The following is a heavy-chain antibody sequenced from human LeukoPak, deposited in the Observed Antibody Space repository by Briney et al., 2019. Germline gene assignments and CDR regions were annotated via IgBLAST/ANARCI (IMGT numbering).Heavy chain of an antibody. CDR1: GFTFSSYW. CDR3: ARGAPRSGSHGSFDY. CDR2: INSDGSST. V-gene: IGHV3-74*01. J-gene: IGHJ4*02. D-gene: IGHD1-26*01. Sequence: GGSLRLSCAASGFTFSSYWMHWVRQAPGKGLVWVSRINSDGSSTSYADSVKGRFTISRDNAKNTLYLQMNSLRAEDTAVYYCARGAPRSGSHGSFDYWGQGTLVTVSS.